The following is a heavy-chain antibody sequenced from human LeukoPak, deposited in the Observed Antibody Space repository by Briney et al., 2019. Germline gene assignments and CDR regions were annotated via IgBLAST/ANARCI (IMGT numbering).Heavy chain of an antibody. J-gene: IGHJ4*02. Sequence: ASVKVSCKASGGTFSSYVISWVRQAPGQGLEWMGGINPNSRNTGYEKRFQGSVTMTRNTSISTAYMELGSLRSEDTAVYYCARGKRGYSGYGRVYYFGYWGQGTLVTVSS. CDR1: GGTFSSYV. CDR2: INPNSRNT. CDR3: ARGKRGYSGYGRVYYFGY. D-gene: IGHD5-12*01. V-gene: IGHV1-8*02.